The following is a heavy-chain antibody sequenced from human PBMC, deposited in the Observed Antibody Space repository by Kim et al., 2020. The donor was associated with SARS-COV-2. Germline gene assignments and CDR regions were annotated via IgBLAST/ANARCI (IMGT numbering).Heavy chain of an antibody. D-gene: IGHD3-9*01. CDR3: ARAGGLTYYYGMDV. CDR2: ISSSSSYI. Sequence: VGSLRLSCAASGFTFSSYSMNWVRQAPGKGLEWVSSISSSSSYIYYADSVKGRFTISRDNAKNSLYLQMNSLRAEDTAVYYCARAGGLTYYYGMDVWGQGTTVTVSS. V-gene: IGHV3-21*01. CDR1: GFTFSSYS. J-gene: IGHJ6*02.